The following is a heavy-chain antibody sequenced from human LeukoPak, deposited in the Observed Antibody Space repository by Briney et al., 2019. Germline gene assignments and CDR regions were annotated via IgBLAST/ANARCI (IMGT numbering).Heavy chain of an antibody. CDR3: ARGGPAAMGMSNFDY. Sequence: GSLRLSCAASGFTFSSYSMNWVRQAPGKGLEWVSSISSSSSYIYYADSIKGRFTISRDNAKNSLYLQMSSLRAEDTAVYYCARGGPAAMGMSNFDYWGQGTLVTVSS. V-gene: IGHV3-21*01. CDR1: GFTFSSYS. CDR2: ISSSSSYI. J-gene: IGHJ4*02. D-gene: IGHD2-2*01.